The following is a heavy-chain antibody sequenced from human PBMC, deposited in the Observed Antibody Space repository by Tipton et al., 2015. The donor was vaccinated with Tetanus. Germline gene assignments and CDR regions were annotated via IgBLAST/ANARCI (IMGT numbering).Heavy chain of an antibody. J-gene: IGHJ4*02. D-gene: IGHD3-10*01. V-gene: IGHV1-2*02. CDR3: ATGPGSYSTY. Sequence: QSGPEVKKPGASLKVSCKASGYTFTGYYLHWVRQAPGQGLEWMGWISPNNGGTNYAQNFQGRVTMTRDTSITTAYMELSRLTSDDTAMYHCATGPGSYSTYWGQGALVTVSS. CDR1: GYTFTGYY. CDR2: ISPNNGGT.